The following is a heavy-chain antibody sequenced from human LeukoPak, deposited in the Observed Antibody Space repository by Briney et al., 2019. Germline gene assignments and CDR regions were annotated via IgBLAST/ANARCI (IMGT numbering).Heavy chain of an antibody. D-gene: IGHD6-19*01. Sequence: ASVKVSCKASGGTFSSYAISWVRQAPGQGLEWMGGIIPIFGTANYAQKFQGRVTITADESTSTAYMELSSLRSEDTAVYYCARDLYLGSGWYFDYWGQGTLVTVSS. CDR3: ARDLYLGSGWYFDY. CDR1: GGTFSSYA. CDR2: IIPIFGTA. V-gene: IGHV1-69*13. J-gene: IGHJ4*02.